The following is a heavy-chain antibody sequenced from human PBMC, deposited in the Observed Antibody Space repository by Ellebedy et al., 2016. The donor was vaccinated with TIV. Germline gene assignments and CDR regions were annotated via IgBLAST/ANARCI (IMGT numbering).Heavy chain of an antibody. J-gene: IGHJ4*02. CDR3: ARGLDVVVVAATRAPFDY. D-gene: IGHD2-15*01. Sequence: SETLSLXXAVYGGSFSGYYWSWIRQPPGKGLEWIGYIYYSGSTNYNPSLKSRVTISVDTSKNQFSLKLSSVTAADTAVYYCARGLDVVVVAATRAPFDYWGQGTLVTVSS. CDR2: IYYSGST. V-gene: IGHV4-59*12. CDR1: GGSFSGYY.